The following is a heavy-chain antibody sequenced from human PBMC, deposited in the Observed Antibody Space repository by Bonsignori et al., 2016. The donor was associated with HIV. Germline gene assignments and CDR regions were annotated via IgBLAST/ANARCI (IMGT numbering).Heavy chain of an antibody. CDR3: TSEVRGVDYYYYYYYMDV. D-gene: IGHD3-10*01. J-gene: IGHJ6*03. CDR2: IRSKANSYAT. Sequence: GGSLRLSCAASGFTFSGSAMHWVRQASGKGLEWVGRIRSKANSYATAYAASVKGRFTISRDDSKNTAYLQMNSLKTEDTAVYYCTSEVRGVDYYYYYYYMDVWGKGTTVTVSS. CDR1: GFTFSGSA. V-gene: IGHV3-73*01.